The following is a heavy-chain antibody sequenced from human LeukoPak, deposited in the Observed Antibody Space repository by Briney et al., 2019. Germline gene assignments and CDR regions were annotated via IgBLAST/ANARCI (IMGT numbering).Heavy chain of an antibody. D-gene: IGHD5-18*01. CDR1: GFTFSSYA. J-gene: IGHJ4*02. CDR3: AKSVVGYSYAAPIFDY. CDR2: ISVSGGST. Sequence: GGSLRLSCAASGFTFSSYAMTWVRQAPGKGLEWVSVISVSGGSTYYAYSVKGRFTISRDNSKNTLYLQMNSLRAEDTAVYYCAKSVVGYSYAAPIFDYWGQGTLVTVSS. V-gene: IGHV3-23*01.